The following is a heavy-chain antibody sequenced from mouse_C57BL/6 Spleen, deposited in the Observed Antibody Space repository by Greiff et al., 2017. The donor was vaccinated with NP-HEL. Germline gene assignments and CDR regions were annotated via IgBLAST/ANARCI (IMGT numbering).Heavy chain of an antibody. CDR3: ARRGGLLRKYAMDY. CDR1: GYTFTDYY. Sequence: VQLQQSGPELVKPGASVKISCKASGYTFTDYYMNWVKQSHGKSLEWIGDINPNNGGTSYNQKFKGKATLTVDKSSSTAYMELRSLTSEDSAVYYCARRGGLLRKYAMDYWGQGTSVTVSS. V-gene: IGHV1-26*01. CDR2: INPNNGGT. D-gene: IGHD1-1*01. J-gene: IGHJ4*01.